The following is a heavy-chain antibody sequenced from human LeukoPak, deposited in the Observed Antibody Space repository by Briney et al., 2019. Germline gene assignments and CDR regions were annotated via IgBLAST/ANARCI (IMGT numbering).Heavy chain of an antibody. Sequence: AGGSLRLSCGASGFTFKTYGMHWVRQAPGKGLEWLAVISYDEKNKYYADSVKGRFTISRDNSKNTLFLQMSNLRIEDTAVYYCAKGAAYCTSPRYPTGSAPSCFDGWGQGTLVTVSP. CDR3: AKGAAYCTSPRYPTGSAPSCFDG. CDR2: ISYDEKNK. D-gene: IGHD2-2*01. CDR1: GFTFKTYG. V-gene: IGHV3-30*18. J-gene: IGHJ4*02.